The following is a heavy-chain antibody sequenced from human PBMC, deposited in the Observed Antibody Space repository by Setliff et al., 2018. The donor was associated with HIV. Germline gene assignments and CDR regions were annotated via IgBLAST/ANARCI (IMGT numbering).Heavy chain of an antibody. D-gene: IGHD2-8*02. CDR1: GGSISGSNYV. CDR3: VRTASRSWWGVHYYYDMAL. Sequence: SETLSLTCTVYGGSISGSNYVWGWIRQTPRKGLEWIATIHYSGSTYHNPSLESRITISVDTSKNQFFLRLSSVSAADTAVYYCVRTASRSWWGVHYYYDMALWGNGTTVTVSS. J-gene: IGHJ6*03. V-gene: IGHV4-39*01. CDR2: IHYSGST.